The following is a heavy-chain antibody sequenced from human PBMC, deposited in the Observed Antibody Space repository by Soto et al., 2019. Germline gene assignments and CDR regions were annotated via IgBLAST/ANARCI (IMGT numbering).Heavy chain of an antibody. CDR1: AGSFSHYY. Sequence: QVQQQPWGAGLLRPSETLSLTCAVYAGSFSHYYWNWIRQSPGKGLEWIGKIKHSGSSSYNPSLRSRVSLSLDMSKNQFSLTLSSVTAADTAVYHCARGGSSDWQVALDIWGQGTMVTVSS. D-gene: IGHD6-19*01. CDR2: IKHSGSS. V-gene: IGHV4-34*01. CDR3: ARGGSSDWQVALDI. J-gene: IGHJ3*02.